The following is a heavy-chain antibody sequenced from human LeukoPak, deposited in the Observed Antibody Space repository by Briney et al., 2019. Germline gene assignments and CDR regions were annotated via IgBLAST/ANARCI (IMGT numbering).Heavy chain of an antibody. D-gene: IGHD3-22*01. J-gene: IGHJ4*02. CDR1: GFTFSSYA. CDR2: LTGSGGST. CDR3: AKGLSYYDSTGLDY. Sequence: EGSLRLSCAASGFTFSSYALNWVRQAPGKGLEWVSALTGSGGSTYYADSVKGRFTISRDNSKNTLYLQMHSLRAEDTAVYYCAKGLSYYDSTGLDYWGQGTLVTVSS. V-gene: IGHV3-23*01.